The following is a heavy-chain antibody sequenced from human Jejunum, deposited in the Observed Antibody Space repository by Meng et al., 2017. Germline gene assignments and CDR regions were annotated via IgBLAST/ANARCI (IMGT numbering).Heavy chain of an antibody. D-gene: IGHD5-12*01. CDR3: VRDSAWPGQPLDY. CDR1: GFTVDFHE. J-gene: IGHJ4*02. CDR2: ITSGGITT. V-gene: IGHV3-48*03. Sequence: GESLKISCLASGFTVDFHEMNWVRQAPGKGLEWVSHITSGGITTCHADTVKGRFTISRDNAKNSVSLQMNSLRAEDTAVYYCVRDSAWPGQPLDYWGQGTLVTVSS.